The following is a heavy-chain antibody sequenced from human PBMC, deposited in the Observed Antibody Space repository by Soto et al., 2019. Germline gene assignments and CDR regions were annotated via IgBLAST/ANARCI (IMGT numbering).Heavy chain of an antibody. CDR1: GGSISSDGFY. V-gene: IGHV4-31*03. CDR3: SREGRINKSDLDY. Sequence: VQLQESGPRLVKPSQTLSLTCTVSGGSISSDGFYWSWTRQHPGKGLEWIGYIFYSGTIYYNPSLKSRVTTSVDSSKNQFSLKLTSVTAADTAVYYCSREGRINKSDLDYWGQGTLVTVSS. J-gene: IGHJ4*02. CDR2: IFYSGTI.